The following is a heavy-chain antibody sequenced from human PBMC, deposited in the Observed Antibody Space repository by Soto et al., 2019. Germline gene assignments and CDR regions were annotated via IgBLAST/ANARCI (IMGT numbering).Heavy chain of an antibody. J-gene: IGHJ6*02. CDR3: ARDRGYYDSSRLYYYYGMDV. D-gene: IGHD3-22*01. CDR1: GFTFSSYG. CDR2: IWYDGSNK. V-gene: IGHV3-33*01. Sequence: PGGSLRLSCAASGFTFSSYGMHWVRQAPGKGLEWVAVIWYDGSNKYYADSVKGRFTISRDNSKNTLYLQMNSLRAEDTAVYYCARDRGYYDSSRLYYYYGMDVWGQGTTVTVYS.